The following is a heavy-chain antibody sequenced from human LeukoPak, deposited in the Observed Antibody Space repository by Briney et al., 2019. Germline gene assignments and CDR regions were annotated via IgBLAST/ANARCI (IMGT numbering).Heavy chain of an antibody. CDR3: ARDRNGDSDS. Sequence: SETLSLTCTVSGGSISSTSYYWGWIRQPPGKGLEWIGNIYYNGNTYYNPSLKSRITMSIDTSKNQFSLKLSSVTAADTAVYYCARDRNGDSDSWGQGTLVTVSS. V-gene: IGHV4-39*07. CDR2: IYYNGNT. CDR1: GGSISSTSYY. D-gene: IGHD3-10*01. J-gene: IGHJ4*02.